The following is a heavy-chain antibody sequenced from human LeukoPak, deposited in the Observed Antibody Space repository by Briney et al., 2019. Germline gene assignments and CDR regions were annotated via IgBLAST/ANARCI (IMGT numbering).Heavy chain of an antibody. CDR2: IRYDGSNK. Sequence: GGSLRLSCAASGFTFSSYGMHWVRQAPGKGLEWVAFIRYDGSNKYYADSVKGRFTISRDNSKNTLYLQMNSLRAEDTAVYYCAREIDYGDFNWFDPWGQGTLVTVSS. J-gene: IGHJ5*02. V-gene: IGHV3-30*02. D-gene: IGHD4-17*01. CDR1: GFTFSSYG. CDR3: AREIDYGDFNWFDP.